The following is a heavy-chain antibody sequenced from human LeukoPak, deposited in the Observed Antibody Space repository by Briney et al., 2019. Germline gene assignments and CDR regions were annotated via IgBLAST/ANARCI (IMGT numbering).Heavy chain of an antibody. CDR1: GGSISSGSYY. J-gene: IGHJ5*02. CDR2: IYTSGST. V-gene: IGHV4-61*02. CDR3: ARDSTSLPWGPT. D-gene: IGHD2-2*01. Sequence: PSETLSLTCTVSGGSISSGSYYWSWIRQPAGTGLEWIGRIYTSGSTNYNPSLKSRVTISVDTSKNQFSLKLSSVTAADTAVYYCARDSTSLPWGPTWGQGTLVTVSS.